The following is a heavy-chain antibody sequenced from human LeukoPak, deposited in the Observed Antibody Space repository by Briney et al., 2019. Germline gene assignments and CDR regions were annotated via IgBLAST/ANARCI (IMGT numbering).Heavy chain of an antibody. D-gene: IGHD2-15*01. J-gene: IGHJ4*02. CDR2: ISGSDGST. CDR1: GFSFSGYA. Sequence: GGSLRLSCAASGFSFSGYAMSWVRQAPGKGRECVSTISGSDGSTYYADSVKGRFTISRDNSKNTLYLQMNSLRVEDTAIYYCAKGRGYCTGGSCYSDYWGQGTLVTVSS. V-gene: IGHV3-23*01. CDR3: AKGRGYCTGGSCYSDY.